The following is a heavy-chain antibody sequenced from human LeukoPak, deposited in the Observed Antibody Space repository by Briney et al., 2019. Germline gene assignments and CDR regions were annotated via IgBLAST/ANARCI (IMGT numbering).Heavy chain of an antibody. J-gene: IGHJ4*02. CDR2: INPNSGGT. V-gene: IGHV1-2*02. D-gene: IGHD5-18*01. CDR1: GYTFTSYH. CDR3: ARLVYGLPDDY. Sequence: ASVKVSCKASGYTFTSYHMHWVRQAPGQGLEWVGWINPNSGGTNYAQKFQGRVTMTRDTSISTAYMELSRLRSDDTAVYYCARLVYGLPDDYWGQGTLVTVSS.